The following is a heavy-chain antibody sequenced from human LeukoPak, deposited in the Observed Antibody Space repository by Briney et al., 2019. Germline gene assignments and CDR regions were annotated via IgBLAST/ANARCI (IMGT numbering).Heavy chain of an antibody. CDR3: AKDHADGGSSASSDPGADY. Sequence: TGGSLRLSCAASGFTFSSYAMSWVRQAPGKGLEWVSAISGSGGSTYYADSVKGRFTISRDNSKNTLYLQMNSLRAEDTAVYYCAKDHADGGSSASSDPGADYWGQGTLVTVSS. D-gene: IGHD6-25*01. J-gene: IGHJ4*02. V-gene: IGHV3-23*01. CDR2: ISGSGGST. CDR1: GFTFSSYA.